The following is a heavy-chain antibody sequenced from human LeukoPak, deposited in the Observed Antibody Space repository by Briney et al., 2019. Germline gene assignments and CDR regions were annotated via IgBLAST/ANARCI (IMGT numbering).Heavy chain of an antibody. V-gene: IGHV3-23*01. D-gene: IGHD2-8*01. Sequence: GGSLRLSCAASGFTFSGYAMNWVRQAPGKGLELVSGISGSGAGTYYADSVKGRFTISRDNSKNTLYLQINSLRADDTAVYYCAKMVREFYTISYYFDYWGQGTLVTVSS. CDR2: ISGSGAGT. CDR3: AKMVREFYTISYYFDY. J-gene: IGHJ4*02. CDR1: GFTFSGYA.